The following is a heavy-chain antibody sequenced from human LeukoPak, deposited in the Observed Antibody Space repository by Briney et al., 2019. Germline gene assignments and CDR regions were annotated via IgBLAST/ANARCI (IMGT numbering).Heavy chain of an antibody. D-gene: IGHD3-16*02. J-gene: IGHJ4*02. CDR1: GFTFSDYY. CDR3: ARAQYRYYFDY. V-gene: IGHV3-11*05. CDR2: ISSSSSYT. Sequence: GGSLRLSCAASGFTFSDYYMSWIRQAPGKGLEWVSYISSSSSYTNYADSVKGRSTISRDNAKNSLYLQMNSLRAEDTAVYYCARAQYRYYFDYWGQGTLVTVSS.